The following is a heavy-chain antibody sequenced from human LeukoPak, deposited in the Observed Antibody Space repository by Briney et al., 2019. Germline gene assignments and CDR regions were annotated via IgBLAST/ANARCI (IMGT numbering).Heavy chain of an antibody. Sequence: PSETLSLTCTVYGGSISSGGYYLSWIRQHPGKGLEWIVYIYYSGSTYYNPSLKSRVTISVDTSKNQFSLKLSSVTAADTAVYYCARVLMSYDFWSGTLGYYGMDVWGQGTTVTVSS. CDR1: GGSISSGGYY. CDR2: IYYSGST. J-gene: IGHJ6*02. CDR3: ARVLMSYDFWSGTLGYYGMDV. V-gene: IGHV4-31*03. D-gene: IGHD3-3*01.